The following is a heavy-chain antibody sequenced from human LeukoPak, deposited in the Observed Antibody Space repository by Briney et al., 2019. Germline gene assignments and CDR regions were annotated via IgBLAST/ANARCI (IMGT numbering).Heavy chain of an antibody. J-gene: IGHJ4*02. CDR1: GGTFSSYS. Sequence: SVQVSCKASGGTFSSYSINWVRQAPGQGLEWMGRIIPIVAISNYAQKFQGRVTITADKSTSTAYMELSSLRSEDTAVYYCAREIFGSGSYPDYWGQGTLVTVSS. CDR2: IIPIVAIS. V-gene: IGHV1-69*04. CDR3: AREIFGSGSYPDY. D-gene: IGHD3-10*01.